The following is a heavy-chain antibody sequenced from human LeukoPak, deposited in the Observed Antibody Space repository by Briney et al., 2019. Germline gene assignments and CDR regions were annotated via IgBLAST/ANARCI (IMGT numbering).Heavy chain of an antibody. V-gene: IGHV4-4*07. J-gene: IGHJ3*02. CDR3: ARGEIQLWLPGSFDI. CDR2: IYTSGST. CDR1: GGSISSYY. D-gene: IGHD5-18*01. Sequence: KPSETLSLTCTVSGGSISSYYWSWIRQPAGKGLEWIGRIYTSGSTNYNPSLKSRVTMSVDTSKNQFSLKLSSVTAADTAVYYCARGEIQLWLPGSFDIWGQGTMVTVSS.